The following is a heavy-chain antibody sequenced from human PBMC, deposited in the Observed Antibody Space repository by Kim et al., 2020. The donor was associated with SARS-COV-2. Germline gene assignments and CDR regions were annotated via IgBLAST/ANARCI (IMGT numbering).Heavy chain of an antibody. CDR3: ARATLMVTTTWEEADAFVI. CDR1: GGSVSSGSYY. CDR2: IYYSGST. V-gene: IGHV4-61*01. Sequence: SETLSLTCTVSGGSVSSGSYYWSWIRQPPGKGLEWIGYIYYSGSTNYNPSLKSRVTISVDTSKNQFSLKLSSVTAADTAVYYCARATLMVTTTWEEADAFVIWRHGTRATFSS. D-gene: IGHD4-4*01. J-gene: IGHJ3*02.